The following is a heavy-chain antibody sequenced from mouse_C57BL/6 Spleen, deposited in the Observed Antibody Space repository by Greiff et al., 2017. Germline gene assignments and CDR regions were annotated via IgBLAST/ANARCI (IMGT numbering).Heavy chain of an antibody. V-gene: IGHV5-6*01. Sequence: EVQLVESGGDLVKPGGSLTLSCAASGFTFSSYGMSWVRQTPDKRLEWVATISSGGSYTYYPDSVKGRFTISRDNAKNTLYLQMSSLKSEDTAMYYCASPVLLRGFAYWGQGTLVTVSA. J-gene: IGHJ3*01. CDR1: GFTFSSYG. D-gene: IGHD1-1*01. CDR2: ISSGGSYT. CDR3: ASPVLLRGFAY.